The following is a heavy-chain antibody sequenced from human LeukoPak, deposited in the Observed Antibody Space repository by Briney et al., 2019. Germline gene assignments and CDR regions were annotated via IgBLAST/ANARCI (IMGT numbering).Heavy chain of an antibody. V-gene: IGHV3-48*01. J-gene: IGHJ4*02. CDR2: ISSSSTNI. CDR3: AGAPNGAGIRFDY. CDR1: GFTFGSYD. Sequence: PGGSLRLSCAASGFTFGSYDMKWVRQAPGKGLEWVSHISSSSTNIHYADSVKGRFTISGDNAKNSLYLQMNSLRGEDTAVYYCAGAPNGAGIRFDYWGQGTLVTISS. D-gene: IGHD3-10*01.